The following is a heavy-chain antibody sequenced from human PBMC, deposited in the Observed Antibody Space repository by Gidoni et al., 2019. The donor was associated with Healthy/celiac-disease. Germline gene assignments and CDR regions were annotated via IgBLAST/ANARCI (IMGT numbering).Heavy chain of an antibody. J-gene: IGHJ6*02. D-gene: IGHD2-2*01. CDR3: ARSHSTSLIYGMDV. CDR2: MNPNSGNT. CDR1: GYTFTSYD. Sequence: QVQLVQSGAEVKKPGASVKVSCKASGYTFTSYDINWVRQATGQGLEWMGWMNPNSGNTGYAQKFQGRVTMTMNTSISTAYMELSSLRSEDTAVYYCARSHSTSLIYGMDVWGQGTTVTVSS. V-gene: IGHV1-8*01.